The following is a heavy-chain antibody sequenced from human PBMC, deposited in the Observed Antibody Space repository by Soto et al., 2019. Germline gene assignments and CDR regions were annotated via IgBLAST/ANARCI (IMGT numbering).Heavy chain of an antibody. D-gene: IGHD5-18*01. CDR2: INADYGNT. Sequence: QAKWLQSGPGVGSPGPQLRVSAKLLVSTFYILIITWGGQPPGKGLEWMGRINADYGNTQYAQKFRGRVTMTTNTSTTTVYMELTNLRSDDTAVYYCARCIQGDYYYGMDVWGQGTTVTVSS. CDR3: ARCIQGDYYYGMDV. CDR1: VSTFYILI. V-gene: IGHV1-18*01. J-gene: IGHJ6*02.